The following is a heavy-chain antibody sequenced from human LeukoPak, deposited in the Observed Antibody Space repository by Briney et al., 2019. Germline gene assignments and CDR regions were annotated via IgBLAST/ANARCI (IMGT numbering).Heavy chain of an antibody. CDR1: GGSISSSSYY. D-gene: IGHD4-17*01. Sequence: SETLSLTCTVSGGSISSSSYYWSWIRQPPGKGLEWIGEINHSGSTNYNPSLKSRVTISVDTSKNQFSLKLSSVTAADTAVYYCARGVAETTVTTSYYGMDVWGQGTTVTVSS. J-gene: IGHJ6*02. CDR2: INHSGST. V-gene: IGHV4-39*07. CDR3: ARGVAETTVTTSYYGMDV.